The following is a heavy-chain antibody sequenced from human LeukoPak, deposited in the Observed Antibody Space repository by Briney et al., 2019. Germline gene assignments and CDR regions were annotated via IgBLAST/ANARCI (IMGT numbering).Heavy chain of an antibody. CDR2: IKQDGSEK. Sequence: GGSLRLSRAAPGFTFSSYWMSWVSQAPGKGLEWVANIKQDGSEKYYADSVKGRFTISRDNAKNSLYLQMNSLRAEDTAVYYCARDTAYCSSTSCPSIDAFDIWGQGTMVTVSS. V-gene: IGHV3-7*01. D-gene: IGHD2-2*01. CDR1: GFTFSSYW. CDR3: ARDTAYCSSTSCPSIDAFDI. J-gene: IGHJ3*02.